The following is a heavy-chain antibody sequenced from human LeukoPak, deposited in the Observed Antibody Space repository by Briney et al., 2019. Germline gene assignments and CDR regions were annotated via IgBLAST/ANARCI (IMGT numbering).Heavy chain of an antibody. CDR3: ARDHTETSSLNFRNYYYYGMDI. D-gene: IGHD4-11*01. Sequence: PSETLSLTCTVSGGSIRSGDYSWNWIRQHPGKGLEWIGYIYYSGSTYYNPSLTSRVTMSVDTSKNQFSLKLSSVTAADTAMYYCARDHTETSSLNFRNYYYYGMDIWGQGTTVIVSS. V-gene: IGHV4-31*03. CDR2: IYYSGST. CDR1: GGSIRSGDYS. J-gene: IGHJ6*02.